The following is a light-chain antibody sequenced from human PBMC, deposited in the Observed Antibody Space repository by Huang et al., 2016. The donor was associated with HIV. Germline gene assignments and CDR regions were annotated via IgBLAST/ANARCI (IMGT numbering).Light chain of an antibody. CDR1: QSVSSW. CDR3: QQYNVYWT. Sequence: DIQMTQSPSTLSAFVGDRVTITCRASQSVSSWLDWYQQRPGKAPKLLIYKASSLENGGPSRFSGSGSGTEFTLTISSLQPDDSATYYCQQYNVYWTFGQGTKVEI. J-gene: IGKJ1*01. CDR2: KAS. V-gene: IGKV1-5*03.